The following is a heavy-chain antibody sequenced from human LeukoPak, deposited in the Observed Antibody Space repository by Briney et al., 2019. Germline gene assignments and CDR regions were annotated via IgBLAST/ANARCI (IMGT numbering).Heavy chain of an antibody. CDR3: AKEGMALGLDY. D-gene: IGHD5-24*01. V-gene: IGHV3-9*03. CDR1: GFTFDDYA. CDR2: ISWNSGSI. J-gene: IGHJ4*02. Sequence: GGSLRLSCAASGFTFDDYAMHWVRQAPGKGLEWVSGISWNSGSIGYADSVKGRFTISRDNAKNSLYLQMNSLRAEDMALYYCAKEGMALGLDYWGQGTLVTVSS.